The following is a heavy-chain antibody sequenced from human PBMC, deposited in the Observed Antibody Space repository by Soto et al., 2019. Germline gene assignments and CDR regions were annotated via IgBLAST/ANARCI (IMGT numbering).Heavy chain of an antibody. CDR2: TNPVNGDT. CDR1: WYTITNHC. V-gene: IGHV1-3*01. D-gene: IGHD3-10*01. CDR3: ARDSNNNWWGSWN. J-gene: IGHJ4*02. Sequence: GASGEGFCKNFWYTITNHCIHWAGHAPGPRPMWMGCTNPVNGDTKYSKHFQDRLTLGRDTSASSAYMELTSLRSEDTAVYYCARDSNNNWWGSWNWGQGTLVTVSS.